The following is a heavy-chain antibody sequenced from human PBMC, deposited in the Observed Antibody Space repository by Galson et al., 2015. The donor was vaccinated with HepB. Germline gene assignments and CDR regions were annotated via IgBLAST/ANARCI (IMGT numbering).Heavy chain of an antibody. CDR2: IIPIFGTA. Sequence: SVKVSCKASGGTFSSYAISWVRQAPGQGLEWMGGIIPIFGTANYAQKFQGRVTITADESTSTAYMELSSLRSEDTAVYYCAVGATLFYYYYGMDVWGQGTTVTVSS. J-gene: IGHJ6*02. V-gene: IGHV1-69*13. D-gene: IGHD1-26*01. CDR3: AVGATLFYYYYGMDV. CDR1: GGTFSSYA.